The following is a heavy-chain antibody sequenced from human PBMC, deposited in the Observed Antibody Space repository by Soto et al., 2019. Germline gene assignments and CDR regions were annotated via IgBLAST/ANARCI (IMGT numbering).Heavy chain of an antibody. CDR3: AKVDAGSSGYYLIY. Sequence: EVQLLESGGGLVQPGGSLRLSCAASGFTFSSYAMSWIRQAPGKGLEWVSAISGSGGSTYYADSVKGRFTISRDNSKNTLYLQMNSLRAEDTAVYYCAKVDAGSSGYYLIYWGQGTLVTVSS. D-gene: IGHD3-22*01. CDR2: ISGSGGST. J-gene: IGHJ4*02. V-gene: IGHV3-23*01. CDR1: GFTFSSYA.